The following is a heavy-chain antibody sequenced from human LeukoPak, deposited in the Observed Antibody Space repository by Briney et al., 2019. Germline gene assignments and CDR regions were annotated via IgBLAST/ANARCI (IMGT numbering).Heavy chain of an antibody. D-gene: IGHD5-12*01. CDR2: ISGSGDAT. J-gene: IGHJ5*01. Sequence: GGPLRLSCAASGFTFSTYDMSWVRQAPGKGLEWASGISGSGDATYYADSVKGRFTISRDNSKSTLYLQMNTLRAEDTAVYYCAKLNRYINTWYDSWGQGTLVTVSS. CDR1: GFTFSTYD. CDR3: AKLNRYINTWYDS. V-gene: IGHV3-23*01.